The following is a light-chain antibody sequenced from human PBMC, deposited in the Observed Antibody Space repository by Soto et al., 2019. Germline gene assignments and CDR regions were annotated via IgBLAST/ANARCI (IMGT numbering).Light chain of an antibody. CDR3: QQFSNYPIT. Sequence: AIQLTQSPSSLSASALDMVSFTVRASQGISSALAWYQQKPGKAPKLLIYDASSLESGVPSRFSGSGSGTDFTLTISSLQPEDFATYYCQQFSNYPITFGQGTRLEIK. V-gene: IGKV1D-13*01. J-gene: IGKJ5*01. CDR1: QGISSA. CDR2: DAS.